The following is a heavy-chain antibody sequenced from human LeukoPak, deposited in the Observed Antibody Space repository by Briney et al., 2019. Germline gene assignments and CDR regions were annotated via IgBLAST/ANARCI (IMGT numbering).Heavy chain of an antibody. J-gene: IGHJ5*02. D-gene: IGHD5-12*01. CDR1: GGSISSSSYY. Sequence: SETLSLTCTVSGGSISSSSYYWGWIRQPPGKGLEWIGSIYYSGSTYYNPSLKSRVTISVDTSKNQFSLKLSSVTAADTAVYYRASLRGYSGYDQNWFDPWGQGTLVTVSS. CDR3: ASLRGYSGYDQNWFDP. V-gene: IGHV4-39*07. CDR2: IYYSGST.